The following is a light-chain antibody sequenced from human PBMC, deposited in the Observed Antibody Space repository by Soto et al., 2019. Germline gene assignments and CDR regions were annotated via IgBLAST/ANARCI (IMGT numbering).Light chain of an antibody. CDR2: GAS. CDR3: QQYNNWPPLYT. Sequence: EIVMTQSPATLSVSPGEGATLSCRASQRVRSTLAWYQQKPGQPPRLLIYGASTRAYGIPDRFSGSGSGTEFTLTISGLQSEDFAVYYCQQYNNWPPLYTFGQGTKLEIK. J-gene: IGKJ2*01. V-gene: IGKV3-15*01. CDR1: QRVRST.